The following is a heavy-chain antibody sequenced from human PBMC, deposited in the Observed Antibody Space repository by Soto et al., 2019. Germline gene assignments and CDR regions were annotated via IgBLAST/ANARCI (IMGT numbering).Heavy chain of an antibody. D-gene: IGHD6-13*01. J-gene: IGHJ5*02. CDR1: GYSCTSYW. V-gene: IGHV5-51*01. Sequence: PVESLKISCKGSGYSCTSYWIGWVRQMPGKGLEWMGIIYPGDSDTRYSPSFQGQVTISADKSISTAYLQWSSLKASDTAMYYCARLRSEQQLGFWAEGALNWFDPWGQGTLVTVSS. CDR3: ARLRSEQQLGFWAEGALNWFDP. CDR2: IYPGDSDT.